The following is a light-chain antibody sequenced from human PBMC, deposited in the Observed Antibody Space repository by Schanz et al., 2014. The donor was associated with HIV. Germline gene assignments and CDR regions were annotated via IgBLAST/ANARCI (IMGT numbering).Light chain of an antibody. CDR1: SGHSNYA. CDR2: LNSDGSH. Sequence: QPVLTQSPSASASLGASVKLTCTLSSGHSNYAIAWHQQQPEKGPRYLMKLNSDGSHSKGDGIPDRFSGSSSGAERYLTISSLQSDDEADYYCQTWATGIVVFGGGTKVTVL. CDR3: QTWATGIVV. J-gene: IGLJ2*01. V-gene: IGLV4-69*01.